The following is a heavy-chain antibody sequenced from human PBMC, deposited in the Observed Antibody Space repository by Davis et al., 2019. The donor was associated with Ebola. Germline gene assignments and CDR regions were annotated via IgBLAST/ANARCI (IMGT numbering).Heavy chain of an antibody. J-gene: IGHJ5*02. CDR2: IYYSGST. CDR3: ARQGWSGYSLRHWLDP. D-gene: IGHD3-3*01. Sequence: LRLSCTVSGGSISSGGYYWSWIRQHPGKGLEWIGYIYYSGSTYYNPSLKSRVTISVDTSKNQFSLKLRSVTAADTAVYYCARQGWSGYSLRHWLDPWGRGTLVTVSS. CDR1: GGSISSGGYY. V-gene: IGHV4-31*03.